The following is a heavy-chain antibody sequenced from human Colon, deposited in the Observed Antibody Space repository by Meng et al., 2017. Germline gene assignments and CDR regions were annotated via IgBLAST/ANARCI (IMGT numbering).Heavy chain of an antibody. D-gene: IGHD3-16*01. CDR2: ISYDGSNK. CDR3: ASAWGDY. V-gene: IGHV3-30*01. Sequence: QVQLGESGGCLVQPGRSLRLSCAASGFTFSSYAMHWVRQAPGKGLEWVAVISYDGSNKYYADSVKGRFTISRDNSKNTLYLQMNSLRAEDTAVYYCASAWGDYWGQGTLVTVSS. J-gene: IGHJ4*02. CDR1: GFTFSSYA.